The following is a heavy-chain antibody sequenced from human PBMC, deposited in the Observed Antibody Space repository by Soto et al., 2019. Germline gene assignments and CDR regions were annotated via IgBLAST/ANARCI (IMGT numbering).Heavy chain of an antibody. CDR2: INHSGST. D-gene: IGHD3-16*01. CDR1: GGSFSGYY. Sequence: SETLSLTCAVYGGSFSGYYWSWIRQPPGKGLEWIGEINHSGSTNYNPSLKSRVTISVDTSKNQFSLKLSSVTAADTAVYYCARARRDYVWNFDYWGQGTLVTVSS. V-gene: IGHV4-34*01. J-gene: IGHJ4*02. CDR3: ARARRDYVWNFDY.